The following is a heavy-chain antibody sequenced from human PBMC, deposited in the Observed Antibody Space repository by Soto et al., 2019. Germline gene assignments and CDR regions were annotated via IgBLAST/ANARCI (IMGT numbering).Heavy chain of an antibody. Sequence: GGSLRLSCAASGFTFSSYWMSWVRQAPGKGLEWVANIKQDGSEKYYVDSVKGRFTISRDNAKNSLYLQMNSLRAEDTAVYYCARPMVRGVIRGYNWFDPWGKGTLVTVSS. CDR3: ARPMVRGVIRGYNWFDP. CDR1: GFTFSSYW. D-gene: IGHD3-10*01. J-gene: IGHJ5*02. CDR2: IKQDGSEK. V-gene: IGHV3-7*01.